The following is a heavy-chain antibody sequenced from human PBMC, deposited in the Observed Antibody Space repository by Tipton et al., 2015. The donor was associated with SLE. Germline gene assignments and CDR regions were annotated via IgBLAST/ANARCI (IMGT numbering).Heavy chain of an antibody. CDR1: GGSISSGGYS. CDR3: ARDGGDGYNHGYFDL. D-gene: IGHD5-24*01. V-gene: IGHV4-30-2*01. CDR2: IYHSGST. J-gene: IGHJ2*01. Sequence: TLSLTCAVSGGSISSGGYSWSWIRQPPGKGLEWIGYIYHSGSTYYNPSLKSRVTISVDTSKNQFSLKLSSVTAADTAVYYCARDGGDGYNHGYFDLWGRGTLVTVSS.